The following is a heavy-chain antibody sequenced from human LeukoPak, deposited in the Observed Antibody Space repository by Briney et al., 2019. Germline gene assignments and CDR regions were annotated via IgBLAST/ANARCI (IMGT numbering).Heavy chain of an antibody. J-gene: IGHJ4*02. CDR3: ASRWARDSSGYYGY. CDR2: IYTSGST. V-gene: IGHV4-4*07. D-gene: IGHD3-22*01. CDR1: GGSISSYY. Sequence: PSETLSLTCTVSGGSISSYYWSWIRQPAGKGLEWIGRIYTSGSTNYNPSLKSRVTMSVDTSKNQFSLKLSSVTAADTAVYYCASRWARDSSGYYGYWGQGTLVTVSS.